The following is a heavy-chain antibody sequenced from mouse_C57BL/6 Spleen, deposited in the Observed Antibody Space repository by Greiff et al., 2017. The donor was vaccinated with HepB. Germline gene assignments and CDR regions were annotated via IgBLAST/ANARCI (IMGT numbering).Heavy chain of an antibody. D-gene: IGHD1-1*01. Sequence: QVQLQQSGPELVKPGASVKISCKASGYAFSSSWMNWVKQRPGKGLEWIGRIYPGDGDTNYNGKFKGKATLTADKSSSTAYMQLSSLTSEDSAVYFCARLITTVVAKGFDYWGQGTTLTVSS. J-gene: IGHJ2*01. CDR3: ARLITTVVAKGFDY. V-gene: IGHV1-82*01. CDR1: GYAFSSSW. CDR2: IYPGDGDT.